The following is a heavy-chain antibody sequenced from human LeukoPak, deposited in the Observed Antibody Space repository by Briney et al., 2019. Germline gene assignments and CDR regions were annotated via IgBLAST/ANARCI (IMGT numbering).Heavy chain of an antibody. V-gene: IGHV1-69*06. CDR3: GRGVQSFDP. J-gene: IGHJ5*02. CDR1: GGTFSSYA. CDR2: IIPIFGTA. Sequence: GASVKVSCKASGGTFSSYAISWVRQAPGQGLEWMGGIIPIFGTANYAQKFQGRVTITADKSTSTAYMELRSLRSDDTAFYYCGRGVQSFDPWGQGTLVTVSS.